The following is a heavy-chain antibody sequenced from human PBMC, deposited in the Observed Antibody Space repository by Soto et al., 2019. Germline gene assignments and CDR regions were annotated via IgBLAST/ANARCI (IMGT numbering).Heavy chain of an antibody. Sequence: EVQLVESGGALVQPGGSLRLSCTASGFTFNNYWMNWVRQAPGKGLEWVANIKKDGSETYYLDSVKGRFSISRDNAKNSLYLQISSLRDEDTAMYYCAGGTGWLIDYWGQGTLVTVSS. V-gene: IGHV3-7*04. CDR2: IKKDGSET. D-gene: IGHD6-19*01. J-gene: IGHJ4*02. CDR3: AGGTGWLIDY. CDR1: GFTFNNYW.